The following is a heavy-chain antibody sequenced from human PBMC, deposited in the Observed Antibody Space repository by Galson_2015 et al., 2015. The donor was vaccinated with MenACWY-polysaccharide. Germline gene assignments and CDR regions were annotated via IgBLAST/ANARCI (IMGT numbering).Heavy chain of an antibody. V-gene: IGHV3-21*01. CDR2: INSDSDYI. CDR1: GFTFSDYS. D-gene: IGHD6-6*01. J-gene: IGHJ5*02. CDR3: ARDLGGSSGIGFDL. Sequence: GSLRLSCAASGFTFSDYSMSWVRQAPGKGLEWVSSINSDSDYIYYADSLKGRFTISRDNARNSLYLQLISLRADDTAVYYCARDLGGSSGIGFDLWGQGTLVAVSS.